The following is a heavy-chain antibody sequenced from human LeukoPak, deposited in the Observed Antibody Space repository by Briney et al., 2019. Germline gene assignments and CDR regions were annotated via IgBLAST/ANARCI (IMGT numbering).Heavy chain of an antibody. CDR2: IRYDGSNK. Sequence: GGSLRLSCAASGFTFGSYGMHWVRQAPSKGLEWVAFIRYDGSNKYYADSVKGRFTISRDNSKNTLYLQMNSLRAEDTAVYYCAKHALRGYSYGLYSLHWFDPWGQGTLVTVSS. D-gene: IGHD5-18*01. CDR3: AKHALRGYSYGLYSLHWFDP. CDR1: GFTFGSYG. V-gene: IGHV3-30*02. J-gene: IGHJ5*02.